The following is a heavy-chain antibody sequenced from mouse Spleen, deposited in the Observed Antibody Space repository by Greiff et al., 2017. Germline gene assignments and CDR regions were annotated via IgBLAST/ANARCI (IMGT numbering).Heavy chain of an antibody. CDR1: GYTFTDYY. Sequence: EVQLQQSGPVLVKPGASVKMSCKASGYTFTDYYMNWVKQSHGKSLEWIGVINPYNGGTSYNQKFKGKATLTVDKSSSTAYMQLSSLTSEDSAVYYCARDYYGSSPMDYWGQGTSVTVSS. CDR2: INPYNGGT. CDR3: ARDYYGSSPMDY. D-gene: IGHD1-1*01. J-gene: IGHJ4*01. V-gene: IGHV1-19*01.